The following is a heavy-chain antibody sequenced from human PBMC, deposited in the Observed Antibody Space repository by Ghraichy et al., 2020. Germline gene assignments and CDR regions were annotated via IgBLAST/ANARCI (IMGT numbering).Heavy chain of an antibody. CDR2: ILSKTDGGTT. D-gene: IGHD3-10*01. J-gene: IGHJ4*02. Sequence: LSLTCVASGFTLSDAWMNWVRQVPGKGLEWVGRILSKTDGGTTDYAASVKGRFTISRDDSKNTLYLQMNSLKTEDTGVYYCGDYYASGNYLDWGQGILVTVSS. V-gene: IGHV3-15*07. CDR1: GFTLSDAW. CDR3: GDYYASGNYLD.